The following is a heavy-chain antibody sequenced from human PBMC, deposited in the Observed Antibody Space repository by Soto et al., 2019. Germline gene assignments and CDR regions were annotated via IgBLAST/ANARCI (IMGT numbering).Heavy chain of an antibody. V-gene: IGHV3-23*01. CDR2: VGPGGTA. CDR3: VPYIPAAGTRYFQH. CDR1: GLTFSTNA. Sequence: EVQLLESGGGLVQPGGSLSLPFAAPGLTFSTNALSWFRQPQGKGREWVSAVGPGGTAYYADSVKGRFTISRDNSKNTLYLQMNSLRAEDTAVYYCVPYIPAAGTRYFQHWGQGTLVTVSS. J-gene: IGHJ1*01. D-gene: IGHD6-13*01.